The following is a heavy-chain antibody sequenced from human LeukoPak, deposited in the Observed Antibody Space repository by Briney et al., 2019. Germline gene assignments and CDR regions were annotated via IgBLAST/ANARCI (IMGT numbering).Heavy chain of an antibody. CDR1: GFTFSTYA. CDR2: ISGGCGSS. J-gene: IGHJ6*03. Sequence: GGSLRLSCAASGFTFSTYAMSWVPQAPGKGLEWVSAISGGCGSSYSADPVRGPFTISRDNSKNTMYLQMNSLRAEDTAVYYCARYQYCSSTSCYYYIDVWGKGTTVTVS. V-gene: IGHV3-23*01. CDR3: ARYQYCSSTSCYYYIDV. D-gene: IGHD2-2*01.